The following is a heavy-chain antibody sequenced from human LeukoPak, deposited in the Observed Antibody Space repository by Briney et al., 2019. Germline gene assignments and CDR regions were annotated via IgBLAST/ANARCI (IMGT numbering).Heavy chain of an antibody. V-gene: IGHV3-7*01. D-gene: IGHD3-22*01. Sequence: GGSLRLSCAASGFTFSSYWMSWVRQAPGKGLEWVANIKQDGSEKYYVDSVKGRFPISRDNAKNSLYLQMNSLRAEDTAVYYCATTSGTYYYDSSGYYASVQGLFDYWGQGTLVTVSS. J-gene: IGHJ4*02. CDR1: GFTFSSYW. CDR3: ATTSGTYYYDSSGYYASVQGLFDY. CDR2: IKQDGSEK.